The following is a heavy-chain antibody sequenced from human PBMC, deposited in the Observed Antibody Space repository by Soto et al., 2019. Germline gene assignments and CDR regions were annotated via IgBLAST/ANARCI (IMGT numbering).Heavy chain of an antibody. CDR1: GDSVSSNSAG. Sequence: PSQTLSLTCVISGDSVSSNSAGWNWIRQTPSRGLEWLGRTYYRSKWYFNYAVSVESRITINPDTSKNQFSLQLSSVTPEDTAVYYCARDAVAGFYYYGMDVWGQGTTVTVSS. V-gene: IGHV6-1*01. CDR2: TYYRSKWYF. J-gene: IGHJ6*02. D-gene: IGHD6-19*01. CDR3: ARDAVAGFYYYGMDV.